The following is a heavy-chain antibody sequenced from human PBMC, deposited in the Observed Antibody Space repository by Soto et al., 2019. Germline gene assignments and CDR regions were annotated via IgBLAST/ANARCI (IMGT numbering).Heavy chain of an antibody. D-gene: IGHD3-3*01. Sequence: EVQLLESGGGLVQPGGSLRLSCAASGFTFSSYAMSWVRQAPGKGLEWVSAISGSGGSTYYADSVKGRFTISRDNSKNTLYLQMNSLRAEDTAVYYCAKLLPADFWSITSSINYGMDVWGQGTTVTVSS. CDR2: ISGSGGST. CDR1: GFTFSSYA. J-gene: IGHJ6*02. CDR3: AKLLPADFWSITSSINYGMDV. V-gene: IGHV3-23*01.